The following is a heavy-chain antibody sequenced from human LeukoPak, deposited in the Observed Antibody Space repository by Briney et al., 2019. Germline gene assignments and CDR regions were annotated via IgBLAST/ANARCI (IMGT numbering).Heavy chain of an antibody. CDR2: INPNSGGT. J-gene: IGHJ6*02. Sequence: ASVKVSCKASGYTFTGYYMHWVRQAPGQGLEWMGWINPNSGGTNYARKFQGRVTMTRDTSISTAYMELSRLRSDDTAVYYCASRGYSGYDSSGYYYYGMDVWGQGTTVTVSS. D-gene: IGHD5-12*01. CDR3: ASRGYSGYDSSGYYYYGMDV. V-gene: IGHV1-2*02. CDR1: GYTFTGYY.